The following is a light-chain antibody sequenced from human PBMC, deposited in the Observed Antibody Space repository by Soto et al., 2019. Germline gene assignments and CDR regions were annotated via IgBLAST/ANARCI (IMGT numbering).Light chain of an antibody. Sequence: VMTQSPPTLSVSPGERATLSCRASQSVSTDLAWYQQKPGQAPRLLIYGASTRATDVPARFSGGGSGTEFTLTISSLHSEDVAIYYCQKYNDWPPFTFGPGTKVDIK. CDR2: GAS. CDR3: QKYNDWPPFT. J-gene: IGKJ3*01. V-gene: IGKV3-15*01. CDR1: QSVSTD.